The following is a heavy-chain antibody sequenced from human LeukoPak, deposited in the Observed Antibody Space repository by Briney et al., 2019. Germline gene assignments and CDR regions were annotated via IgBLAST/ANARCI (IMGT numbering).Heavy chain of an antibody. CDR1: GFNFDDYG. CDR2: INWNGGRT. CDR3: ARASPGMAFDI. D-gene: IGHD3-10*01. J-gene: IGHJ3*02. V-gene: IGHV3-20*04. Sequence: GGSLRLSCAASGFNFDDYGMSWVRQAQGKELEWVSGINWNGGRTGYADSVKGRFTISRDNAKNSLYLQMNSLRAEDTALYYCARASPGMAFDIWGQGTMVTVSS.